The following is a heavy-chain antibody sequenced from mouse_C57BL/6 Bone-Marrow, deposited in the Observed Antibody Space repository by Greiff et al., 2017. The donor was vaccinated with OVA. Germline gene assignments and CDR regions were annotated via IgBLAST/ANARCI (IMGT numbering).Heavy chain of an antibody. CDR2: ISSGGSYT. D-gene: IGHD4-1*01. CDR1: GFTFSSYG. V-gene: IGHV5-6*01. J-gene: IGHJ3*01. CDR3: ARQLGRGAY. Sequence: EVMLVESGGDLVKPGGSLKLSCAASGFTFSSYGMSWVRQTPDKRLEWVATISSGGSYTYYPDSVKGRFTISRDNAKNTLYLQMSSLKSEDTAMYCCARQLGRGAYWGQGTLVTVSA.